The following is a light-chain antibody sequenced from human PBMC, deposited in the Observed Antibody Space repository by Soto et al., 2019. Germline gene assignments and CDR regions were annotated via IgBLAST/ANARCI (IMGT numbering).Light chain of an antibody. CDR2: AAS. CDR3: QQYYSYPRT. Sequence: AIRMTQSPSSFSASTGDRVTITCRASQGISSYLAWYQQKPGKAPKLLIYAASTLQSGVPSRFSGSGSGKNFTFTISCLQSEDFATYYCQQYYSYPRTFGQGTKVDIK. CDR1: QGISSY. V-gene: IGKV1-8*01. J-gene: IGKJ1*01.